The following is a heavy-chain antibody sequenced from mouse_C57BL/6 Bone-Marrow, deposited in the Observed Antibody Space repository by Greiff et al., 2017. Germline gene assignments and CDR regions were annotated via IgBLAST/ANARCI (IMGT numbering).Heavy chain of an antibody. CDR2: ILPGSGST. V-gene: IGHV1-9*01. J-gene: IGHJ3*01. Sequence: QVQLQQSGAELMKPGASVKLSCKATGYTFTGYWIEWVKQRPGHGLEWIGEILPGSGSTNYNENFKGKATFTADTSSNTAYLQLSSLTSEDSAIYYCATPYDHGWFSFAYWGKGTLVTVAA. CDR3: ATPYDHGWFSFAY. D-gene: IGHD2-4*01. CDR1: GYTFTGYW.